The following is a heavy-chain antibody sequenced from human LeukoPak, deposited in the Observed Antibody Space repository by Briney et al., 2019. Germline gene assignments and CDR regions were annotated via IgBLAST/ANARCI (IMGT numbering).Heavy chain of an antibody. CDR3: ARERGDGYNLPYFDY. Sequence: GGSLRLSCAAPGFTFSSYSINWVRQAPGKGLEWVSYISTSSSTIYYADSVKGRFTISRDNAKNSLYPQMNSLRAEDTAVYYCARERGDGYNLPYFDYWGQGTLVTVSS. CDR2: ISTSSSTI. CDR1: GFTFSSYS. D-gene: IGHD5-24*01. J-gene: IGHJ4*02. V-gene: IGHV3-48*04.